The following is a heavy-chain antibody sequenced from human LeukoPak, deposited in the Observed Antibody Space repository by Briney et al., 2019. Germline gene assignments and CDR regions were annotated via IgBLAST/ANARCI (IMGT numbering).Heavy chain of an antibody. Sequence: SETLSLTCTVSGGSIISYYWSWIRQPPGKGLEWIGYIYYSGSTNYNPSLKSRVTISVDTSKNHFSLKLSSVTAADTAVYYCARDPAYDSSGYSYYYYMDVWGKGTTVTVSS. V-gene: IGHV4-59*01. CDR2: IYYSGST. D-gene: IGHD3-22*01. CDR3: ARDPAYDSSGYSYYYYMDV. J-gene: IGHJ6*03. CDR1: GGSIISYY.